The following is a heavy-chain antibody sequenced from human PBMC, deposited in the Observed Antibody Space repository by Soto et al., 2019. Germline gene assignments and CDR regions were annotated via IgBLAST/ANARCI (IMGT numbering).Heavy chain of an antibody. CDR2: IKSKTDGGTT. Sequence: PGGSLRLSCAASGFTFSNAWMNWVRQAPGKGLEWVGRIKSKTDGGTTDYAAPVKGRFTISRDDSKNTLYLQMNSLKTEDTAVYYFTTESLDSSGWYGFGYFDYLGQGNLFTVSS. CDR3: TTESLDSSGWYGFGYFDY. D-gene: IGHD6-19*01. J-gene: IGHJ4*02. V-gene: IGHV3-15*07. CDR1: GFTFSNAW.